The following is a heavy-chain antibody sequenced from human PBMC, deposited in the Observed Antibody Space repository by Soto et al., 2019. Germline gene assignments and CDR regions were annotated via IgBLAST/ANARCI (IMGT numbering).Heavy chain of an antibody. J-gene: IGHJ4*02. CDR3: ASSYSGYLDN. CDR1: GDSMSSGAYY. CDR2: IYYSGNT. V-gene: IGHV4-31*03. Sequence: SETLSLTCTVSGDSMSSGAYYWNWIRQHPGKGLEWIGYIYYSGNTYYNPSLKSRIVISVDTSKNQFSLNLGSVTAADTAIYYCASSYSGYLDNWGRGALFTVSS. D-gene: IGHD3-22*01.